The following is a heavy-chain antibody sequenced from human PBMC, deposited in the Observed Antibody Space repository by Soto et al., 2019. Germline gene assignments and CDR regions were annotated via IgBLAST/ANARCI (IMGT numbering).Heavy chain of an antibody. CDR1: GFSFRNYG. V-gene: IGHV3-30*03. J-gene: IGHJ4*02. CDR2: VSQDGSEK. CDR3: VRDGGGGYSQVDH. Sequence: QVQLVESGGGVVQPGGSLRLSCVASGFSFRNYGMHWVRRVAGGGLGWVAVVSQDGSEKYYVDSLKGRFTISRDNSKNTMFLQMDSLGPDDTAVYYCVRDGGGGYSQVDHWGQGTLVTVSS. D-gene: IGHD5-18*01.